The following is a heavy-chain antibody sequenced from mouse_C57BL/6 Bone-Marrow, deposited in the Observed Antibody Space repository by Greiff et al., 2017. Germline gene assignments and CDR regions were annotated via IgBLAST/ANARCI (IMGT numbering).Heavy chain of an antibody. Sequence: VQLQQPGAELVRPGSSVKLSCKASGYTFTSYWMDWVKQRPGQGLEWIGNIYPSDSETHYNQKFKDKATLTVDKSSSTAYMQLSSLTSEDSAVYYYERHNYGSSMDYWGQGTSVTVSS. CDR2: IYPSDSET. V-gene: IGHV1-61*01. D-gene: IGHD1-1*01. J-gene: IGHJ4*01. CDR3: ERHNYGSSMDY. CDR1: GYTFTSYW.